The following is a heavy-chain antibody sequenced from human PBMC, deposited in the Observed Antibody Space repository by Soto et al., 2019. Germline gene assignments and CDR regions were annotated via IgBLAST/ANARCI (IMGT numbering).Heavy chain of an antibody. J-gene: IGHJ3*01. CDR1: GFTFSSYG. V-gene: IGHV3-33*01. Sequence: QVQLVESGGGVVQPGRSLRLSCAASGFTFSSYGMYWVRQAPGKGLEWVAVIWYDGSNKYYADSVKGRFTISRDNSKNTLYLQMNSLRAEDTAVYYCERDEGYYDVWGQGTMVTVSP. CDR2: IWYDGSNK. CDR3: ERDEGYYDV. D-gene: IGHD3-10*01.